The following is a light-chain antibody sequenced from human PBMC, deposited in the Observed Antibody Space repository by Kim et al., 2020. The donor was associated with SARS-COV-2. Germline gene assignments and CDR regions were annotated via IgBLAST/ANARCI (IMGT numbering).Light chain of an antibody. Sequence: VARGQTARLACGGNNIGRENVHWYQQKPGQAPVLVIYRDTNRPSGIPERFSGSNSGNTATLTISRTQAGDEANYYCQVWDASTDVVFGGGTQLTVL. CDR3: QVWDASTDVV. CDR1: NIGREN. CDR2: RDT. V-gene: IGLV3-9*01. J-gene: IGLJ2*01.